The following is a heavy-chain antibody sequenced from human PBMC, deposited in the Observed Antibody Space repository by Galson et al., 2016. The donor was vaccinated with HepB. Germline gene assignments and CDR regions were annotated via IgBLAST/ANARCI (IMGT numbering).Heavy chain of an antibody. J-gene: IGHJ3*01. Sequence: SLRLSCAASGFTMSYHEMNWVRQAPGKGLEWVSYISDGGATVYADSVKGRFTISRDNAKNSLYLQMKRLRAEDTDVYYCARDQDTAMIVNAFDVGGQGTLVTVSS. V-gene: IGHV3-48*03. CDR3: ARDQDTAMIVNAFDV. D-gene: IGHD5-18*01. CDR1: GFTMSYHE. CDR2: ISDGGAT.